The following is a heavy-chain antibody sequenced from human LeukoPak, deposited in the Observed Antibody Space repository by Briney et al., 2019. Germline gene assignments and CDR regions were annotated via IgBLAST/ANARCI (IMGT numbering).Heavy chain of an antibody. Sequence: GASVKVSCKASGYTFTSYGISWVRQAPGQGLEWMGWISAYNGNTNYAQKLQGRVTMTTDTSTSTAYMELRSLRSDDTAVYYCARDTRVTRYDSSGYYYPIRWGQGTLVTVSS. J-gene: IGHJ4*02. CDR2: ISAYNGNT. D-gene: IGHD3-22*01. V-gene: IGHV1-18*01. CDR3: ARDTRVTRYDSSGYYYPIR. CDR1: GYTFTSYG.